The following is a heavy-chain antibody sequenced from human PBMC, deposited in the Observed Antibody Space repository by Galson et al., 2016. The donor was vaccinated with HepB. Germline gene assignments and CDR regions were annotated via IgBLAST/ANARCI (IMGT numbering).Heavy chain of an antibody. Sequence: SETLSLTCSVSGGSISSSNWWSWVRQPPGKGLEWIGEISHSGSTNYNPSLKSRVTISVDKSKNHFSLKLNSVSAADTAVYYCATGGDYYGSGTILEPAYIMDVWGQGTTVTVSS. J-gene: IGHJ6*02. CDR3: ATGGDYYGSGTILEPAYIMDV. D-gene: IGHD3-10*01. CDR2: ISHSGST. CDR1: GGSISSSNW. V-gene: IGHV4-4*02.